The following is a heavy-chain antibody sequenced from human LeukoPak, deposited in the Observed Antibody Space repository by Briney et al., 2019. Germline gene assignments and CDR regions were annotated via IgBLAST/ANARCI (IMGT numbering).Heavy chain of an antibody. J-gene: IGHJ4*02. CDR3: AREGRVTAILSLDYYFDY. V-gene: IGHV1-3*01. D-gene: IGHD2-21*02. CDR2: INAGNGNT. Sequence: ASVKVSCKASGYTFTSYAMHWVRQAPGQRLEWMGWINAGNGNTKYSQKFQGKVTITRDTSASTAYMELSSLRSEDTAVYYCAREGRVTAILSLDYYFDYWGQGTLVTVSS. CDR1: GYTFTSYA.